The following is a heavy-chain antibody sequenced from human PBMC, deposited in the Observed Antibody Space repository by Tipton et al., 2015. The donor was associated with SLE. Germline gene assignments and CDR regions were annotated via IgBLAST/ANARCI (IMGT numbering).Heavy chain of an antibody. CDR3: ARGLLTWRGAIVGVDV. CDR2: ISYGGGT. D-gene: IGHD2-21*01. CDR1: GGSIGSNY. Sequence: TLSLTCSVSGGSIGSNYWIWIRQPPGKGLEWIGYISYGGGTNYNPSLKSRVTMSVDTAKNQFSLKLTSVTAADTAVYYCARGLLTWRGAIVGVDVWGQGTTVNVSS. V-gene: IGHV4-59*08. J-gene: IGHJ6*02.